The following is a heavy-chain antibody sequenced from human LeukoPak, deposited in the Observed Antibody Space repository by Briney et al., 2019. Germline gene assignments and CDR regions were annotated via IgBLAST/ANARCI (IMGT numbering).Heavy chain of an antibody. V-gene: IGHV3-48*03. CDR3: VRWGATGFADY. D-gene: IGHD3-16*01. Sequence: GGSLRLSCVASGFSFSAYGMDWVRQAPGKGLEWVSHISDNGGTIYYADSVKDRLTIFRDNPKNSLYLHMNSLRAEDTAVYYCVRWGATGFADYWGQGTLVAVSS. J-gene: IGHJ4*02. CDR2: ISDNGGTI. CDR1: GFSFSAYG.